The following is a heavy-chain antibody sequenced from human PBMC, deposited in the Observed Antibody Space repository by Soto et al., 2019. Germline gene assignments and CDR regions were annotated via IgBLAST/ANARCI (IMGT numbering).Heavy chain of an antibody. V-gene: IGHV4-39*01. CDR2: IYYSGST. D-gene: IGHD6-6*01. Sequence: SETLSLTCTVSGGSIGGSSDYWGWIRQPPGKGLEWIGSIYYSGSTYYNPSLKSRVTISVDTSKNQFSLKLSSVTAADTAVYYCARHDSSSSSPLDYWGQGTLVTVSS. J-gene: IGHJ4*02. CDR1: GGSIGGSSDY. CDR3: ARHDSSSSSPLDY.